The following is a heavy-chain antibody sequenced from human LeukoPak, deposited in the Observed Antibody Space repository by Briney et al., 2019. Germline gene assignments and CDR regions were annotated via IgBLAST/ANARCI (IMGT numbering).Heavy chain of an antibody. CDR1: GGSINTYY. J-gene: IGHJ4*02. Sequence: SETLSLTCTVSGGSINTYYWSWIRQPPGKGLEWIGYIYYSGSTNYNPSLKSRVTISVDTSKNQFSLKLSSVTAADTAVYYCARDMPDSSGPYYFDYWGQGTLVTVSS. D-gene: IGHD3-22*01. V-gene: IGHV4-59*12. CDR2: IYYSGST. CDR3: ARDMPDSSGPYYFDY.